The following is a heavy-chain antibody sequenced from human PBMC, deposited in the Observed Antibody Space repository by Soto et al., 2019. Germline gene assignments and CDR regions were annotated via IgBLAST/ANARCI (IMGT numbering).Heavy chain of an antibody. V-gene: IGHV3-33*01. CDR3: ARDFRWNSSGWIGYFDY. J-gene: IGHJ4*02. CDR2: IWYDGSNK. CDR1: GFTFSSYG. D-gene: IGHD6-19*01. Sequence: QVQLVESGGGVVQPGRSLRLSCAASGFTFSSYGMHWVRQAPGKGLEWVAVIWYDGSNKYYADSVKGRFTISRDNSKNTLYLQMNSLRAEDTAVYYCARDFRWNSSGWIGYFDYWGQGTLVTVSS.